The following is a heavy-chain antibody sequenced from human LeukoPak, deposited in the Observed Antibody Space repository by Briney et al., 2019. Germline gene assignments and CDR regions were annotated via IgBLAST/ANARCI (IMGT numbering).Heavy chain of an antibody. CDR2: ISWDGGST. D-gene: IGHD5-24*01. J-gene: IGHJ4*02. CDR1: GFTFDDYA. Sequence: AGGSLRLSCAASGFTFDDYAMHWVRQAPGKGLEWVSLISWDGGSTYYADSVKGRFTISRDNSKNSLYLQMNSLRAEDTALYCCAKAKMGTIDYWGQGTLVTVSS. CDR3: AKAKMGTIDY. V-gene: IGHV3-43D*03.